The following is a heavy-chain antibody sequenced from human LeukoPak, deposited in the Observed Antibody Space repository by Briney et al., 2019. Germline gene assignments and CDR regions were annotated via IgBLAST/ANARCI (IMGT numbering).Heavy chain of an antibody. CDR3: AKVGAWELQRVFEN. V-gene: IGHV3-7*01. CDR2: VGRDGSEK. D-gene: IGHD1-26*01. CDR1: GFTFSDAW. Sequence: GGSLRLSCAASGFTFSDAWMTWVRQVPGKGLEWVANVGRDGSEKNYVASVEGRSTISRDNAKKSLYLEMNSLRVEDTALYYCAKVGAWELQRVFENWGQGTLVTVSS. J-gene: IGHJ4*02.